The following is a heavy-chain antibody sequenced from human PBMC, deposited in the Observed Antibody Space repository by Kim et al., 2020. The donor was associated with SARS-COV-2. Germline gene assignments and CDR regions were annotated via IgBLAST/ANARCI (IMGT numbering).Heavy chain of an antibody. V-gene: IGHV3-48*02. D-gene: IGHD6-19*01. J-gene: IGHJ4*02. CDR2: ISSSSSTI. CDR1: GFTFSSYS. CDR3: ARDFEPGARLWLDQIDY. Sequence: GGSLRLSCAASGFTFSSYSMNWVHQAPGKGLEWVSSISSSSSTIYYADSVKGRFTISRDNAKNSLYLQMNSLRDEDTAVYYCARDFEPGARLWLDQIDYWTQGTLVTVSS.